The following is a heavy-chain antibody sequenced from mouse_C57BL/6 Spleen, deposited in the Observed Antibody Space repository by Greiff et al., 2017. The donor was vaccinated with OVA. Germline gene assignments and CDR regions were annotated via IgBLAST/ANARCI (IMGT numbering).Heavy chain of an antibody. J-gene: IGHJ3*01. Sequence: QVQLQQPGAELVRPGTSVKLSCKASGYTFTSYWMHWVKQRPGQGLEWIGVIDPSDSYPNYNQKFKGKATLTVDTSSSTAYMQLSSLTSEDSAVYYCARKSFAYWGQGTLVTVSA. CDR2: IDPSDSYP. V-gene: IGHV1-59*01. CDR3: ARKSFAY. CDR1: GYTFTSYW.